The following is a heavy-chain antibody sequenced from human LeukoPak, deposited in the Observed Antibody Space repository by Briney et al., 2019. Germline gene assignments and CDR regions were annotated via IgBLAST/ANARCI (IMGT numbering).Heavy chain of an antibody. D-gene: IGHD3-10*01. CDR2: TYYRSKWYN. Sequence: SQTLSLTCAISGDSVSSSSAGWNWIRQSPSRGLEWLGRTYYRSKWYNDYAVSVSSRITINPDISKNQFSLQLNSVTPEDTAVYYCARVRANYGHYYQYGMDVWGQGTTVIVSS. CDR1: GDSVSSSSAG. CDR3: ARVRANYGHYYQYGMDV. V-gene: IGHV6-1*01. J-gene: IGHJ6*02.